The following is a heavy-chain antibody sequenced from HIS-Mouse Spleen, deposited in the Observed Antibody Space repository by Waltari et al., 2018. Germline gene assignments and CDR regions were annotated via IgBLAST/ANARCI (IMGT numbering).Heavy chain of an antibody. CDR2: ISYDGSNK. D-gene: IGHD1-26*01. CDR3: AKVNSGSYYFDY. V-gene: IGHV3-30*18. CDR1: GFTFSSYG. J-gene: IGHJ4*02. Sequence: QVQLVESGGGVVQPGRSLRLSCVASGFTFSSYGMHWVRQAPGKGLEWVAVISYDGSNKYYADSVKGRFTISRDNSKNTLYLQMNSLRAEDTAVYYCAKVNSGSYYFDYWGQGTLVTVSS.